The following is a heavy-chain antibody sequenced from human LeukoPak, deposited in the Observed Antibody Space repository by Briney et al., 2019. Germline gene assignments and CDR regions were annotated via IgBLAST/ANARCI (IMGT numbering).Heavy chain of an antibody. Sequence: GESLTLSCAASGFTVSSSYMSWVRQAPGKGLEWVSIIYSDGSTYYADSVKGRFTISRDNSKNTLSLQMNGLRAEDTAVYYCARGRSGFSYAFDIWGQGTMVTVSS. D-gene: IGHD3-22*01. CDR1: GFTVSSSY. V-gene: IGHV3-53*01. J-gene: IGHJ3*02. CDR2: IYSDGST. CDR3: ARGRSGFSYAFDI.